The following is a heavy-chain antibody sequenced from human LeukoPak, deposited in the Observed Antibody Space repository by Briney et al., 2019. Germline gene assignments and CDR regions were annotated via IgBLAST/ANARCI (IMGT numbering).Heavy chain of an antibody. V-gene: IGHV3-74*01. Sequence: PGGSLRLSCAASGFTFSSYWMHWVRHAPGKGLVWVSRIDSDGSTTSYADSVKGRFTIPRDNAKNTLYLQMNSLRAEDTAVYYCARSVYDSGGYYRVLDYWGQGTLVTVSS. CDR3: ARSVYDSGGYYRVLDY. J-gene: IGHJ4*02. CDR1: GFTFSSYW. CDR2: IDSDGSTT. D-gene: IGHD3-22*01.